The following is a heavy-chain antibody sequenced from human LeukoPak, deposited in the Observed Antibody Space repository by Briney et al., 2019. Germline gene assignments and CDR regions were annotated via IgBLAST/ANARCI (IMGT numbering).Heavy chain of an antibody. D-gene: IGHD3-10*01. J-gene: IGHJ4*02. Sequence: TGGSLRLSCAASGFTFSTYAVSWVRQAPGKGLEWVSAITASGFSTYYADSVKGRFTISRDNAKNSLYLQMNSLRAEDTAVYYCARDPGRLIHWGQGTLVTVSS. CDR2: ITASGFST. CDR1: GFTFSTYA. CDR3: ARDPGRLIH. V-gene: IGHV3-23*01.